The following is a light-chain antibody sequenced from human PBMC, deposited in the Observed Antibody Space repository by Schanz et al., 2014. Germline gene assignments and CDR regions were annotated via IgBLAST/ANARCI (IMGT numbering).Light chain of an antibody. Sequence: EIVLTQSPGTLSLSPGERATLSCRASQSVSSSYLAWYQQKPGQAPRLLIYGASTRATGLPARFSGSGSGTEFTLTISRLEPEDFAVYYCQQYGSSPPYTFGQGTKLEIK. CDR2: GAS. J-gene: IGKJ2*01. CDR3: QQYGSSPPYT. V-gene: IGKV3-20*01. CDR1: QSVSSSY.